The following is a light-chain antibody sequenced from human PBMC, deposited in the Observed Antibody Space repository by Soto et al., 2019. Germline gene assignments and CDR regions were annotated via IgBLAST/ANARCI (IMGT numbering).Light chain of an antibody. V-gene: IGKV1-NL1*01. CDR2: AAS. Sequence: DSQLTQAPSSLYASVGDSVTITCRASQGISSFLAWYQQKPGKAPKLLIYAASSRATGIPDRFSGSGSGTDSTLTISRLEPEDFAVYYCQQYGSSFTLGQGTRLEI. CDR3: QQYGSSFT. CDR1: QGISSF. J-gene: IGKJ5*01.